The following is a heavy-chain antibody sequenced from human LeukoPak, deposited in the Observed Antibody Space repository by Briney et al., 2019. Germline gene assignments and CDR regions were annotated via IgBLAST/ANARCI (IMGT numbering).Heavy chain of an antibody. V-gene: IGHV3-23*01. CDR2: ISGSSGST. CDR3: ARAGPKYSSGPLLYCYYYYMDV. J-gene: IGHJ6*03. CDR1: GFTFSSYG. Sequence: GGSLRLSCAASGFTFSSYGMSWVRQAPGKGLEWVSAISGSSGSTYYADSVKGRFTISRDNSKNTLYLQMNSLRAEDTAVYYCARAGPKYSSGPLLYCYYYYMDVWGKGTTVTVSS. D-gene: IGHD6-19*01.